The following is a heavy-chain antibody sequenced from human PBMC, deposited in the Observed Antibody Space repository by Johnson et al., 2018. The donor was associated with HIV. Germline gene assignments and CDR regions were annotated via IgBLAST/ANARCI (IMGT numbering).Heavy chain of an antibody. CDR1: GFTFSSYA. V-gene: IGHV3-30-3*01. CDR2: ISYDGSNK. J-gene: IGHJ3*02. D-gene: IGHD5-18*01. Sequence: QVQLVESGGGVVQPGRSLRLSCAASGFTFSSYAMHWVRQAPGKGLEWVAVISYDGSNKYYADSVKGRFTISRDNSKNTLYLQMNSLRAEETAVYYCARDRGRLISYGLDAFDIWGQGTMVTVSS. CDR3: ARDRGRLISYGLDAFDI.